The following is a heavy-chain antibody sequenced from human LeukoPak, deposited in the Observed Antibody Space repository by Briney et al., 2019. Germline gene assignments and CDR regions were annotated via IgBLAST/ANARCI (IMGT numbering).Heavy chain of an antibody. CDR1: GYTFTSYD. J-gene: IGHJ6*03. CDR2: MNPNSGNT. V-gene: IGHV1-8*03. Sequence: ASVKVSCKASGYTFTSYDINWVRQATGQGLEWTGWMNPNSGNTGYAQKFQGRVTITRNTSISTAYMELSSLRSEDTAVYYCARGKYYDFWSGYYDYYYMDVWGKGTTVTVSS. CDR3: ARGKYYDFWSGYYDYYYMDV. D-gene: IGHD3-3*01.